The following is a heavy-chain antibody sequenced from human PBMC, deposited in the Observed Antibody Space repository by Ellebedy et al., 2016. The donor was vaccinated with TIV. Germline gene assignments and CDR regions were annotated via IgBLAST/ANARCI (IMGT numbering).Heavy chain of an antibody. D-gene: IGHD3-22*01. J-gene: IGHJ6*02. Sequence: SETLSLTCTVSGGSISSYYWGWIRQPQGKGLEWIGSIYYSGSTYYNPSLKSRVTISVDTSKNQFSLKLSSVTAADTAVYYCARCSYDSSGFYYYYGMDVWGQGTTVTVSS. CDR3: ARCSYDSSGFYYYYGMDV. CDR1: GGSISSYY. CDR2: IYYSGST. V-gene: IGHV4-39*01.